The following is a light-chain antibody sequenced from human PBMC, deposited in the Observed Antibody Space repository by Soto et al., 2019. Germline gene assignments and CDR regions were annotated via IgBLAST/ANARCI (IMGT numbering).Light chain of an antibody. CDR1: SSDVGLYNY. J-gene: IGLJ1*01. Sequence: QSALTQPASVAGSPGQSITISCTGTSSDVGLYNYVSWYQQYPGKASKLMIFEVSNRPSGVSNRFSASKSGNTASLTISGLQAEDEADYSCLSYTTASTSYVFGTGTELTVL. CDR2: EVS. V-gene: IGLV2-14*01. CDR3: LSYTTASTSYV.